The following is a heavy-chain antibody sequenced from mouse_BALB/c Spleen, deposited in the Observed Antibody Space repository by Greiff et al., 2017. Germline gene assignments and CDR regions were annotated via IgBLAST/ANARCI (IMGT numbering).Heavy chain of an antibody. Sequence: EVKLEESGGGLVQPGGSMKLSCVASGFTFSNYWMNWVRQSPEKGLEWVAEIRLKSNNYATHYAESVKGRFTISRDDSKSSVYLQMNNLRAEDTGIYYCTRDGYYYFDYWGQGTTLTVSS. V-gene: IGHV6-6*02. J-gene: IGHJ2*01. CDR2: IRLKSNNYAT. D-gene: IGHD2-3*01. CDR1: GFTFSNYW. CDR3: TRDGYYYFDY.